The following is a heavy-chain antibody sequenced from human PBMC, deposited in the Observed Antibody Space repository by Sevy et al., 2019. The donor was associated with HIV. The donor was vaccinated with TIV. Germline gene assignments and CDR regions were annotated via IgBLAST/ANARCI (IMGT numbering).Heavy chain of an antibody. J-gene: IGHJ6*02. CDR3: AKTINSGGGVVPAANYYYYCLDV. V-gene: IGHV3-23*01. CDR1: GFTFSGYA. Sequence: GGSLRLSCAASGFTFSGYAMNWVRQAPGKGLEWVSAINGKGRSTHYADSVEGRLTISRDNSKNTLYLQMNSLRAEDTAVYYCAKTINSGGGVVPAANYYYYCLDVWGQGTTVTVSS. CDR2: INGKGRST. D-gene: IGHD2-2*01.